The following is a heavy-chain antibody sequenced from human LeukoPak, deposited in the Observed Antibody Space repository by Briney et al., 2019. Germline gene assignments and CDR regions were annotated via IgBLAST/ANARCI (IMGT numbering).Heavy chain of an antibody. CDR2: VYYSGST. CDR3: ARDPPQPGITAAGYFDL. J-gene: IGHJ2*01. V-gene: IGHV4-61*08. D-gene: IGHD6-13*01. CDR1: GGSISSGGYY. Sequence: SETLSLTCTVSGGSISSGGYYWSWIRQPPGKGLEWIGYVYYSGSTNYNPSLKSRVTISADTSKNQFSLKVRSVTAADTAVYYCARDPPQPGITAAGYFDLWGRGTLVTVSS.